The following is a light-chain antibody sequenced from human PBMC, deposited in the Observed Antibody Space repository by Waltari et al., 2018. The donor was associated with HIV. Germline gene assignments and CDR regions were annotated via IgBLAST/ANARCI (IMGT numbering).Light chain of an antibody. CDR1: SSNIGNNY. J-gene: IGLJ1*01. CDR3: GTWDSSLSSYV. Sequence: QSVLTQPPTVSAAPGQKVTISCSGSSSNIGNNYGSWYQQLPGTAPQLLIYENKKRPSGMPDRFSGSKSGTSATLGITGLQTGDEADYYCGTWDSSLSSYVFGTGTKVTVL. CDR2: ENK. V-gene: IGLV1-51*02.